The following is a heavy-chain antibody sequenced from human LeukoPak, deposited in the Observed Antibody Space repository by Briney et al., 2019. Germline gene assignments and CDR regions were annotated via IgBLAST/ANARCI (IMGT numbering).Heavy chain of an antibody. V-gene: IGHV3-48*03. CDR2: ISSSGSTI. Sequence: PGGSLRLSCAASGFTFSSYEMNWVRQAPGKGLEWVSYISSSGSTIYYADSVKGRFTISRDNAKNSLYLQMNSLRAKDTAVYYCARDPRSSGYFDYWGQGTLVTVSS. J-gene: IGHJ4*02. D-gene: IGHD6-6*01. CDR1: GFTFSSYE. CDR3: ARDPRSSGYFDY.